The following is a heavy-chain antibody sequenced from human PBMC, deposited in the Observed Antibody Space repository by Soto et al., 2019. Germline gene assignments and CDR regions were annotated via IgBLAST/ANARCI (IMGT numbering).Heavy chain of an antibody. J-gene: IGHJ4*02. CDR2: IIPILGIA. CDR1: GGTFSSYT. V-gene: IGHV1-69*04. D-gene: IGHD6-19*01. CDR3: ARDLGSGWYQGPEASLDY. Sequence: ASVKVSCKASGGTFSSYTISWVRQAPGQGLEWMGRIIPILGIANYAQKFQGRVTITADKSTSTAYMELSSLRSEDTAVYYCARDLGSGWYQGPEASLDYWGQGTLVTVSS.